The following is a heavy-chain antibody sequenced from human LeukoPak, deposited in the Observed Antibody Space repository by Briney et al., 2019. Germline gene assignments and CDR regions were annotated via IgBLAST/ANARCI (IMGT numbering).Heavy chain of an antibody. CDR2: VYYTGRT. D-gene: IGHD1-26*01. V-gene: IGHV4-39*07. Sequence: SETLSLTCTVSGGSISSNSYYWGWIRQPPGKGLEWIGNVYYTGRTYYNPSLTSRVTILVDTSKNQFSLKLTSVTAADTAVYYCASINWWDLHRPLDYWGQGTLVTVSS. CDR3: ASINWWDLHRPLDY. CDR1: GGSISSNSYY. J-gene: IGHJ4*02.